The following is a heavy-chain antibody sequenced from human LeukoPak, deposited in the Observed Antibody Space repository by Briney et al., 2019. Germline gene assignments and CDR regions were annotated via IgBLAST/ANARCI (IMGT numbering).Heavy chain of an antibody. D-gene: IGHD3-22*01. CDR3: ARLARRSGYYFPTVFDF. V-gene: IGHV1-18*01. J-gene: IGHJ4*02. CDR1: GYTFTNYG. Sequence: ASVKVSCKASGYTFTNYGISWVRPAPGQGLEWVGWIRADYGNTEYAQTLQGRVTMTTDTSTSTAYMDLRSLRSDDTAVYYCARLARRSGYYFPTVFDFWGQGTLVTAPS. CDR2: IRADYGNT.